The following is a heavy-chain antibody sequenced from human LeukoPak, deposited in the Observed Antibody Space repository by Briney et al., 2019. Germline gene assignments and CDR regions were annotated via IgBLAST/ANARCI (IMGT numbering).Heavy chain of an antibody. CDR3: ASPMTLVVRGLAGIDAFDV. CDR2: IYYSGSS. V-gene: IGHV4-39*07. Sequence: SETLSLTCTVSGGSISSSSYYWGWIRQPPGKGLEWIGSIYYSGSSYYNPSLKSRVTISVDRSKNQVSLNLNSVTAADTAVYYCASPMTLVVRGLAGIDAFDVWGQGTMVTVSS. D-gene: IGHD3-10*01. CDR1: GGSISSSSYY. J-gene: IGHJ3*01.